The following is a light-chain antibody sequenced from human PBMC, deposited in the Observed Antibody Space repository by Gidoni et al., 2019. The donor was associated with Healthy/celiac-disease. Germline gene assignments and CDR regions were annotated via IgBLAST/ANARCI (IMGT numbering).Light chain of an antibody. CDR2: SNN. CDR3: AAWDDSLNGPV. J-gene: IGLJ3*02. CDR1: SSNIGSNT. Sequence: QSVLTQPPSASGTPGPGVTISCSGSSSNIGSNTVNWSQQLPGTAPKLLIYSNNQRPSGVPDRFSGSKSGTSASLAISGLQSEDEADYYCAAWDDSLNGPVFGGGTKLTVL. V-gene: IGLV1-44*01.